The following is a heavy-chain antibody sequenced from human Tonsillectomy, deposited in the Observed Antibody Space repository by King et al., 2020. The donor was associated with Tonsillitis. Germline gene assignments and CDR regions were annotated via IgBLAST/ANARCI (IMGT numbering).Heavy chain of an antibody. V-gene: IGHV3-9*01. CDR3: AKDIRDMVRGVLNY. J-gene: IGHJ4*02. Sequence: VQLVESGGGLVQPGRSLRLSCAASGFTFYDYAMHWVRQAPGKALEWVSGISWSSGTIGYADSLKGRFTISRDNAKNSLYLQMNSLRAEDTALYYCAKDIRDMVRGVLNYWGQGTLVTVSS. CDR1: GFTFYDYA. D-gene: IGHD3-10*01. CDR2: ISWSSGTI.